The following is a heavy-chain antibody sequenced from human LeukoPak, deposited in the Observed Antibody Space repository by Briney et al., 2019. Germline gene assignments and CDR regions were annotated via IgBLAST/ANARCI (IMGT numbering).Heavy chain of an antibody. V-gene: IGHV4-39*01. D-gene: IGHD3-10*01. Sequence: SETLSLTCTVSGASISSSNCYWGWLRQPQGKGLEWIGSIYFSGGTYYNASLKSRVTISVDTSKNQFSLKLSSVTAADTAVYYCARQTGSGLFSLPGGQGTLVTVSS. J-gene: IGHJ4*02. CDR2: IYFSGGT. CDR3: ARQTGSGLFSLP. CDR1: GASISSSNCY.